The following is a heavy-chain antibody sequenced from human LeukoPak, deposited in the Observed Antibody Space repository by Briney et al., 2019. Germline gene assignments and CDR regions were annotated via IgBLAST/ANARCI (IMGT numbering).Heavy chain of an antibody. CDR3: ARDGSTHYYGSGSGAFDI. CDR1: GYTFTSYA. Sequence: GASVKVSCKASGYTFTSYAMHWVRQAPGQRLEWMGWINAGNGNTKYSQKFQGRVTITADESTSTAYMELSSLRSEDTAVYYCARDGSTHYYGSGSGAFDIWGQGTMVTVSS. J-gene: IGHJ3*02. D-gene: IGHD3-10*01. CDR2: INAGNGNT. V-gene: IGHV1-3*01.